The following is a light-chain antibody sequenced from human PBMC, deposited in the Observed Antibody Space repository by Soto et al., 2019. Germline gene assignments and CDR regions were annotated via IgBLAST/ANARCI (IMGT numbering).Light chain of an antibody. Sequence: EIVLTQSPGTLSLSPGERATLSCRASQSVSSSYLAWYQQKPGQAPRLLIYGTSSRATAIPDRFSGSGSGTDFTLTISRLEPEDFAVYYCQQYGSSSSTFCQGTSVDIK. V-gene: IGKV3-20*01. CDR2: GTS. CDR3: QQYGSSSST. CDR1: QSVSSSY. J-gene: IGKJ1*01.